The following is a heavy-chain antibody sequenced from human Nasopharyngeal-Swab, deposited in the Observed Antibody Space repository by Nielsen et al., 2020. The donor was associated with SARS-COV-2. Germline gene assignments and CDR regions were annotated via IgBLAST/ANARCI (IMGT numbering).Heavy chain of an antibody. CDR2: ISSSSSYI. CDR3: ARDRGIDGRIDY. CDR1: GFTFSSYS. D-gene: IGHD6-13*01. V-gene: IGHV3-21*01. Sequence: GESLKLSCAASGFTFSSYSMNWVRQAPGKGLEWVSSISSSSSYIYYADSVKGRFTISRDNAKNSLYLQMNSLRAEDTAVYYCARDRGIDGRIDYWGQGTLVTVSS. J-gene: IGHJ4*02.